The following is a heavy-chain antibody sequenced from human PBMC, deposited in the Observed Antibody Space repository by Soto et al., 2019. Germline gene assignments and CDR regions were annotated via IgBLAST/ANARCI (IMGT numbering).Heavy chain of an antibody. CDR2: IYYSGST. V-gene: IGHV4-31*03. D-gene: IGHD3-22*01. Sequence: VXLXXXXXGLXKPSQTLSLTCTVSGGXISSGGYYWSXIRQHPGXGLEWIGYIYYSGSTYYNPSLKSRVTISVDTSKNQFSLKLSSVTAADTAVYYCARAGYYDTAFGYWGQGTLVTVSS. CDR3: ARAGYYDTAFGY. J-gene: IGHJ4*02. CDR1: GGXISSGGYY.